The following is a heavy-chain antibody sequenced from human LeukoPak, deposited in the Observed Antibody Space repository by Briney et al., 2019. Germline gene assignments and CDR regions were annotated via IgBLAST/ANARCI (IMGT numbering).Heavy chain of an antibody. CDR2: IIPIFGTA. J-gene: IGHJ4*02. CDR1: GYTFTSYY. Sequence: SVKVSCKASGYTFTSYYMHWVRQAPGQGLEWMGGIIPIFGTANYAQKFQGRVTITADESTSTAYMELSSLRSEDTAVYYCARGRGSYAIWGQGTLVTVSS. D-gene: IGHD1-26*01. V-gene: IGHV1-69*13. CDR3: ARGRGSYAI.